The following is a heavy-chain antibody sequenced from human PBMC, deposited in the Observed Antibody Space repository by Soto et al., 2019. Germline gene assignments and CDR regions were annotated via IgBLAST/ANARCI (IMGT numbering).Heavy chain of an antibody. CDR2: IIPIFGTA. V-gene: IGHV1-69*12. CDR1: GGTFSSYA. CDR3: ARAFGGGYDFWGGPGGY. D-gene: IGHD3-3*01. Sequence: QVQLVQSGAEVKKPGSSVKVSCKASGGTFSSYAISWVRQAPGQGLEWMGGIIPIFGTANYAQKFQGRVTITADESTSTAYMELSSLRCEDTAVYYCARAFGGGYDFWGGPGGYWGQGTLVTVSS. J-gene: IGHJ4*02.